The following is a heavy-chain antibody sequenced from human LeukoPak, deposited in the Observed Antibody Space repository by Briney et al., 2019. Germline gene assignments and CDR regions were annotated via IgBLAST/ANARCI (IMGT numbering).Heavy chain of an antibody. CDR2: IGYTGDST. CDR3: AKSPTVDAAFDI. CDR1: GFTFSSYA. D-gene: IGHD4-23*01. J-gene: IGHJ3*02. V-gene: IGHV3-23*01. Sequence: GGSLRLSCATSGFTFSSYAMNWVRQAPGKGLEWVSGIGYTGDSTFYADSVKGRFTVSRDSSKNTLFLHMNSLRAEDTALYYCAKSPTVDAAFDIWGQGTMVTVSS.